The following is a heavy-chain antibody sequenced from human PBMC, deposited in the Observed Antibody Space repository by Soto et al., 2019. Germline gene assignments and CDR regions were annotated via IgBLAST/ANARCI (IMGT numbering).Heavy chain of an antibody. D-gene: IGHD3-9*01. V-gene: IGHV3-21*06. Sequence: PGGSLRLSCAXSGFTFTMYSMNWVRQAPGKGLEXVSSISSTTNYIYYGDSMKGRFTISRDNGKNSLYLQMNSLRSEDTAIYYCASDPVAVTGSFIDFWGQGTLVTVSS. CDR2: ISSTTNYI. J-gene: IGHJ4*02. CDR3: ASDPVAVTGSFIDF. CDR1: GFTFTMYS.